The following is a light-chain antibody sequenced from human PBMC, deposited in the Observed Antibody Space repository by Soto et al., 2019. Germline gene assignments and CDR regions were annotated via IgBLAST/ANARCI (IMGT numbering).Light chain of an antibody. CDR2: GAL. Sequence: EIVMTQSPATLSVSPGERVTLSCRASQSIRTNLAWYQQKPGQAPRLLIYGALIRDPGTPDRFSGTGSGTEFTLTISSLQSEDFAIDGCQQYYDWPPEVTFGPGTKVDFK. V-gene: IGKV3-15*01. J-gene: IGKJ3*01. CDR1: QSIRTN. CDR3: QQYYDWPPEVT.